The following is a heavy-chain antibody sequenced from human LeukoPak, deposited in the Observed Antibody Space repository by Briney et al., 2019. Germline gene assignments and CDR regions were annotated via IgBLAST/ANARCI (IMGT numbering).Heavy chain of an antibody. J-gene: IGHJ6*03. V-gene: IGHV1-18*01. Sequence: ASVNVSCKASGYTFTNYGISWVRQAPGQGLEWMGWISGYNGNTNYGQKLQGRVTMTTDTSTSTVYMELRSLRSDDTAVYYCARAGSGAYYYYMDVWGKGTTVTVSS. CDR1: GYTFTNYG. CDR2: ISGYNGNT. D-gene: IGHD2-15*01. CDR3: ARAGSGAYYYYMDV.